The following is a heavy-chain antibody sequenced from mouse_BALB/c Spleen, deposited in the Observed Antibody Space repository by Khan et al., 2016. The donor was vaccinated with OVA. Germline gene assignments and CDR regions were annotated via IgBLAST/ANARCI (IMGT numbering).Heavy chain of an antibody. CDR2: ISYSGNT. Sequence: VQLKESGPGLVKPSQSLSLTCTVTGYSITSDYAWNWIRQSPGNKLEWMGHISYSGNTKYNPSLKSRISITRDTSKNQFFLQLNSVTTEDTATYYCARIYGGDFDYWGQGTTLTVSS. CDR1: GYSITSDYA. D-gene: IGHD1-1*01. J-gene: IGHJ2*01. CDR3: ARIYGGDFDY. V-gene: IGHV3-2*02.